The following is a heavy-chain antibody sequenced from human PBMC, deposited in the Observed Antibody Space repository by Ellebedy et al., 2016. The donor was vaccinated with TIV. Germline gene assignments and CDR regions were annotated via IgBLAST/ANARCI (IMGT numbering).Heavy chain of an antibody. CDR3: AKRQWASGGAFDV. CDR1: GFTFTTYP. CDR2: ITATGGTT. J-gene: IGHJ3*01. Sequence: GESLKISCAASGFTFTTYPMTWVRQAPGKGLEWVSAITATGGTTFYADSVKGRFAISRDNSKDTVYLQMNSLRGEDTALYYCAKRQWASGGAFDVWGQGTMVTVSS. D-gene: IGHD1-26*01. V-gene: IGHV3-23*01.